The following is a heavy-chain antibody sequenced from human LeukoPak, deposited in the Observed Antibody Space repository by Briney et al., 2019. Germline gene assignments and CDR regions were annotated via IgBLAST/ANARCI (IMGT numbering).Heavy chain of an antibody. J-gene: IGHJ4*02. CDR2: IYSSGST. Sequence: SETLSLTCTVSGGSISSYYWSWIRQPAGRGLEWIGRIYSSGSTNYNPSLKSRVTMSVDTSKNQFSLNLSSVTAADTAVYYCARSGGWAAPLGYWGQGTLVTVSS. CDR1: GGSISSYY. D-gene: IGHD3-16*01. CDR3: ARSGGWAAPLGY. V-gene: IGHV4-4*07.